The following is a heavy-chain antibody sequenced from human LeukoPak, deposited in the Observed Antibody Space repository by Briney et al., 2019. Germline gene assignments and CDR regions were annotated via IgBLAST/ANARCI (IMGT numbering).Heavy chain of an antibody. J-gene: IGHJ6*03. CDR1: GFTFSSYS. Sequence: GGSLRLSCAASGFTFSSYSMNWVRQAPGKGLEWVSSISSSSTYIYYADSVKGRFTISRDNAKNSLYLQMNSLRAEDTAVYYWARGPSLYSYGQGANYYYYMDVWGKGTTVTVSS. V-gene: IGHV3-21*04. D-gene: IGHD5-18*01. CDR2: ISSSSTYI. CDR3: ARGPSLYSYGQGANYYYYMDV.